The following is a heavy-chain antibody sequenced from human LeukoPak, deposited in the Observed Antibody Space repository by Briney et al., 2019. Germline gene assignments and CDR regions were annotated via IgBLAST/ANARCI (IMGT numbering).Heavy chain of an antibody. D-gene: IGHD4-11*01. CDR3: AAGSMTTVTTKAATDYYYYMDV. V-gene: IGHV4-34*01. CDR1: GGSFSGYY. Sequence: PSETLSLTCAVYGGSFSGYYWSWLRQPPGKGLEWSGEINHSGSTNYNPSLKSRTTISVDTTNNHFTQKLSSVTAADTAVYYCAAGSMTTVTTKAATDYYYYMDVWGKGTTVTVSS. J-gene: IGHJ6*03. CDR2: INHSGST.